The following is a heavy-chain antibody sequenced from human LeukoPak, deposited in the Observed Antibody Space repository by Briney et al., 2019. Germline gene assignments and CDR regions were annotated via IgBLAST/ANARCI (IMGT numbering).Heavy chain of an antibody. CDR2: INPNSGGT. CDR1: GSTLTGYY. CDR3: ARSDYSYYDILTGYCP. D-gene: IGHD3-9*01. J-gene: IGHJ5*02. Sequence: GASVKLSCTAAGSTLTGYYMHWGRRAPGQGREWRGWINPNSGGTNYAQKSQGRVTMTRDTSISTAYMELSRLRSDDTAVYYCARSDYSYYDILTGYCPWGQGTLVTVSS. V-gene: IGHV1-2*02.